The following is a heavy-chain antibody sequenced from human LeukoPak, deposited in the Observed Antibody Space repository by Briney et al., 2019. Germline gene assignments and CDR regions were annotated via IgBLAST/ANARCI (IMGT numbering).Heavy chain of an antibody. Sequence: PSETLSLTCTVSGGSISSGGYYWSWIRQPPGKGLEWIGYIYHSGSTYYNPSLKSRVTISVDRSKNQFSLKLSSVTAADTAVYYCARERGYYDSSGYGSYSDYWGHGTLVTVSS. CDR2: IYHSGST. CDR1: GGSISSGGYY. D-gene: IGHD3-22*01. CDR3: ARERGYYDSSGYGSYSDY. J-gene: IGHJ4*01. V-gene: IGHV4-30-2*01.